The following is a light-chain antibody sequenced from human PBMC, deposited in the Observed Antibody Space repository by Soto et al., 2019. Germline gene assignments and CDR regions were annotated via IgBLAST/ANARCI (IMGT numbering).Light chain of an antibody. CDR1: SSDVGGYNY. Sequence: QSVLTQPPSASGSLGQSVTISCTGTSSDVGGYNYVSWHQQHPGKAPKVMIYEVTKRPPGVPDRSSSSKSGNTASLTVSGLQAEDEADYYCSSFAGGGNPVLLGGGTKLTV. CDR3: SSFAGGGNPVL. J-gene: IGLJ2*01. V-gene: IGLV2-8*01. CDR2: EVT.